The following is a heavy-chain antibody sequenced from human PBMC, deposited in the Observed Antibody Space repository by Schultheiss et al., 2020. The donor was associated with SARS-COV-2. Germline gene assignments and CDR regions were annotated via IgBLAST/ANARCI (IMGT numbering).Heavy chain of an antibody. V-gene: IGHV3-30*18. D-gene: IGHD2-2*01. J-gene: IGHJ4*02. CDR3: AKAYCSSTSCYTGHFDY. CDR2: ISYDGSNK. CDR1: GFTFSSYW. Sequence: GGSLRLSCAASGFTFSSYWMSWVRQAPGKGLEWVAVISYDGSNKYYADSVKGRFTISRDNSKNTLYLQMNSLRAEDTAVYYCAKAYCSSTSCYTGHFDYWGQGALVTVSS.